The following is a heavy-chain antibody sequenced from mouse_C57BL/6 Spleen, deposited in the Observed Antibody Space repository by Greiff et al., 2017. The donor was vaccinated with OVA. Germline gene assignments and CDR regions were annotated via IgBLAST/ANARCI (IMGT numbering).Heavy chain of an antibody. D-gene: IGHD2-4*01. J-gene: IGHJ2*01. CDR2: IDPANGNT. V-gene: IGHV14-3*01. CDR3: AGPINYDSFIDY. CDR1: GFTFTNTY. Sequence: VQLQQSVAELVRPGASVKLSCTASGFTFTNTYMHWVKQRPEQGLEWIGRIDPANGNTNYAPKFQGKATITADTSSNTAYLQLSSLTSEDAAIYFYAGPINYDSFIDYWGQGTTLTVSS.